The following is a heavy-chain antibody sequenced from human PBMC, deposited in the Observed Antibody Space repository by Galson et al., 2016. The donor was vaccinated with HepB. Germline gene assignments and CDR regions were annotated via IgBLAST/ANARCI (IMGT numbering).Heavy chain of an antibody. V-gene: IGHV4-61*02. Sequence: TLSLTCIVSGDSIISDSYHYWSWIRQPVGKGLEWVGLIYTTGSTSYNPSLKSRLTMSLDTSKNQFSLELGSVTAADTAIYYGGREVGSWGQGTLVTV. J-gene: IGHJ4*02. CDR3: GREVGS. D-gene: IGHD1-26*01. CDR1: GDSIISDSYHY. CDR2: IYTTGST.